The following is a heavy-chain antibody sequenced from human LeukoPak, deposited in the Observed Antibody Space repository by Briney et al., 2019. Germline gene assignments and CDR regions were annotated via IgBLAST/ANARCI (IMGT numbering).Heavy chain of an antibody. Sequence: PSETLSLTCTVSDGSISSNSYYWGWIRQPPGKGLEWIGSISYSGRTYYNPSLESRVTISVDASKNQFSLELNSVTAADTAVYYCARHAESYYVKNWFDPWGQGTLVTVSS. J-gene: IGHJ5*02. CDR1: DGSISSNSYY. CDR2: ISYSGRT. D-gene: IGHD1-26*01. CDR3: ARHAESYYVKNWFDP. V-gene: IGHV4-39*01.